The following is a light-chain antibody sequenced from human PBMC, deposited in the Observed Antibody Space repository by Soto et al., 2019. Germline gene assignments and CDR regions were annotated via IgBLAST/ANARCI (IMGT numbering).Light chain of an antibody. Sequence: QSALTQPASVSGSPGQSITISCTGTSSDVGDYNYVSWYQQHPGKAPKLMIYDVSNRPSGVSNRFSGSKSGNTASLTISGLQAEDEADYYCSSYTTSTTFVVFGGGTKVTVL. J-gene: IGLJ2*01. CDR3: SSYTTSTTFVV. CDR2: DVS. V-gene: IGLV2-14*03. CDR1: SSDVGDYNY.